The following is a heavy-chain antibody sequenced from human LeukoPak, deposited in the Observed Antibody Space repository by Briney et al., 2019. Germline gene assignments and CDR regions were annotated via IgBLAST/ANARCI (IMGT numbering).Heavy chain of an antibody. D-gene: IGHD5-18*01. V-gene: IGHV4-4*07. J-gene: IGHJ5*02. CDR2: IYTSGST. CDR1: GGSISSYY. CDR3: ARDPRYSYGYTGWFDP. Sequence: SETLSLTCTVSGGSISSYYWSWIRQPAGKGLEWIGRIYTSGSTNYNPSLKSRVTMSVDTSKNQFSLKLSSVTAADTAVYYCARDPRYSYGYTGWFDPWGQGTLVTVSS.